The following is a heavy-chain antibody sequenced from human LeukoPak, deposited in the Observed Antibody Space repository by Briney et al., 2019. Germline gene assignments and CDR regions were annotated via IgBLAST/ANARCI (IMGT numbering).Heavy chain of an antibody. CDR2: IYYSGST. V-gene: IGHV4-31*03. CDR1: GGSISSGAYY. Sequence: SETLSLTCTVSGGSISSGAYYWSWVRQHPGKGLEWIGYIYYSGSTYYNPSHKSRVTISADTSRNQFSLKLSSVTAADTAVYYCARVNTAMTADGGFDYWGQGTLVTVSS. D-gene: IGHD5-18*01. J-gene: IGHJ4*02. CDR3: ARVNTAMTADGGFDY.